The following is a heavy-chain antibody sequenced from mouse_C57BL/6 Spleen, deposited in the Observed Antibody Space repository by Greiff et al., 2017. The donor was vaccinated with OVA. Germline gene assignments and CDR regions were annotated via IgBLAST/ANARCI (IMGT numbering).Heavy chain of an antibody. D-gene: IGHD2-3*01. J-gene: IGHJ2*01. CDR3: ARRDDDCFDY. V-gene: IGHV1-18*01. CDR2: INPNNGGP. CDR1: GYTFTDYY. Sequence: VQLKQSGPELAKPGASVKIPCKASGYTFTDYYMDWVKQSHGKSLEWIGDINPNNGGPIYNQKFKGKATLTVDKSSSTAYMELRSLTSEDTAVYYCARRDDDCFDYWGQGTTVTVST.